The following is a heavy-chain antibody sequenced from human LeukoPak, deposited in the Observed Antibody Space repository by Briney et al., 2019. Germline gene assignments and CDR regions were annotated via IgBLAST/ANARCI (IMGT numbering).Heavy chain of an antibody. V-gene: IGHV3-48*01. CDR1: GFTFSNYG. Sequence: PGGSLRLSCAGSGFTFSNYGINWVRQAPGKGLEWVSYSRSSSPSMYYADSVKGRFTTSRDNAKNSLYLQMNSLRAEDTAVYYCAKDLGSSWSDDWFDPWGQGTLVTVSS. CDR2: SRSSSPSM. D-gene: IGHD6-13*01. J-gene: IGHJ5*02. CDR3: AKDLGSSWSDDWFDP.